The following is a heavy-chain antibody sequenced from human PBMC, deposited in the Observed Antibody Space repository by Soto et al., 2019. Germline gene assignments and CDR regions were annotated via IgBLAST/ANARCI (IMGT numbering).Heavy chain of an antibody. V-gene: IGHV3-21*01. Sequence: EVQLVESGGGLVKPGGSLRLSCAASGFTFSSYSMNWVRQAPGKGLEWVSSISSSSSYIYYADSVKGRFTISRDNAKNSLYLQMNSLRAEDTAVYYCARGYCSGGSCSDYYYYGMDVWGQGTTVTVSS. CDR3: ARGYCSGGSCSDYYYYGMDV. CDR1: GFTFSSYS. CDR2: ISSSSSYI. D-gene: IGHD2-15*01. J-gene: IGHJ6*02.